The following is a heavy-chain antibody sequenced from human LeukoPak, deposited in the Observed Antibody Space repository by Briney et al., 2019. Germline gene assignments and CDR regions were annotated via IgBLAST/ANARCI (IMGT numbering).Heavy chain of an antibody. J-gene: IGHJ5*02. V-gene: IGHV1-2*02. CDR1: GYTFSSYY. CDR3: ARDYCSGGSCYSGGRWWSSAAAPNVNWFDP. CDR2: INPNSGGT. Sequence: ASLRLSCKASGYTFSSYYMHWVRQAPGQGLEWMGWINPNSGGTNYAQTFQGRVTISRDTSISTAYKELSRLRSDDTAVYYCARDYCSGGSCYSGGRWWSSAAAPNVNWFDPWGQGTLVTVSS. D-gene: IGHD2-15*01.